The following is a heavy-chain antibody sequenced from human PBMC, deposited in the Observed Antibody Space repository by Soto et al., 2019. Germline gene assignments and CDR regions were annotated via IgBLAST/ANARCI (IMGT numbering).Heavy chain of an antibody. CDR3: AKDDGAASTALDN. D-gene: IGHD2-2*01. J-gene: IGHJ4*02. CDR2: ISYDGSNK. Sequence: QVQLVESGGGVIQHGRSLRLSCAASGFTFSNFGMHWVRHAPGKGLEWVAVISYDGSNKYYADSVKGRFTISRDNSKNTLYMQMNSLRAGDTAVYFCAKDDGAASTALDNWGQGTLVTVSS. CDR1: GFTFSNFG. V-gene: IGHV3-30*18.